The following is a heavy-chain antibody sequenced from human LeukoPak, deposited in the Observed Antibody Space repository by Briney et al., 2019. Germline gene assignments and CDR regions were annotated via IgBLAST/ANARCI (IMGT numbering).Heavy chain of an antibody. Sequence: SETLSLTCTVSGGSISGYYWSWIWQPPGKGLEWIGYISYSGSTNYNPSLKSRVSISVDTSKNQFSLNLNSVTAANTAVFYCARHGSGWSFDYWGQGTLVTVSS. CDR1: GGSISGYY. J-gene: IGHJ4*02. V-gene: IGHV4-59*08. CDR3: ARHGSGWSFDY. CDR2: ISYSGST. D-gene: IGHD6-19*01.